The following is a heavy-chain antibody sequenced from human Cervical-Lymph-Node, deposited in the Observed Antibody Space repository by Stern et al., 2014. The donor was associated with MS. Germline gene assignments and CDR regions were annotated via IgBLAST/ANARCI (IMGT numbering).Heavy chain of an antibody. CDR1: GGTFTNAA. J-gene: IGHJ4*02. V-gene: IGHV1-69*14. CDR2: IIPIFVRA. CDR3: ARDLND. Sequence: QVQLVQSGPEVKKPGSSLKVSCRASGGTFTNAAINWVRQAPGQGLEWMGGIIPIFVRANYAQKCQGRVTIIADKSANTTYMELSSLTYEDTAVYYCARDLNDWGQGTQVTVSS.